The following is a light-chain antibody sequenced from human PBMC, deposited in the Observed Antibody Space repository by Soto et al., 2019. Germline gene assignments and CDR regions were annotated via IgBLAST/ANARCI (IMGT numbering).Light chain of an antibody. V-gene: IGKV1-39*01. CDR2: GAS. J-gene: IGKJ1*01. CDR1: QSISSY. Sequence: DIQMTQSPSSLSASVGDRVTITCRASQSISSYLNWYQQKPGKAPKLLSYGASSLQSGVPSRFSGSGSGTDFTLTISRLEPEDFAPYYCQQSYNTPRTFGQGTKVEIK. CDR3: QQSYNTPRT.